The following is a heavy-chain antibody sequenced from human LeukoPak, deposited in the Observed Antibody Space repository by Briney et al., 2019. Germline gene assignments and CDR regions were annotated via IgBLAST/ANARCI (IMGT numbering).Heavy chain of an antibody. J-gene: IGHJ1*01. CDR2: ISAYNGNT. Sequence: GASVKVSCKASGYTFTSYGISWVRQAPGQGLEWMGWISAYNGNTNYAQKLQGRVTMTRDTSISTAYMELSRLRSDDTAVYYCARDIVVVVAATPEYFQHWGQGTLVTVSS. D-gene: IGHD2-15*01. CDR1: GYTFTSYG. CDR3: ARDIVVVVAATPEYFQH. V-gene: IGHV1-18*01.